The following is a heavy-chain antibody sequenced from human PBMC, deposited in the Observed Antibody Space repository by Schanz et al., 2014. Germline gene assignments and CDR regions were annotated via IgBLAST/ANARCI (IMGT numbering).Heavy chain of an antibody. J-gene: IGHJ4*02. CDR2: MNPKTGNT. V-gene: IGHV1-8*01. CDR3: ARGIGGYGANNYFDY. CDR1: GFNFNNYD. Sequence: QVQLVQSGAEVKKPGASVKVSCTASGFNFNNYDINWVRQATGQGLEWMGWMNPKTGNTVHAQKFQGRVSMTWDTSTSTAYLDLSRLRSEDTGVYYCARGIGGYGANNYFDYWGQGTLVTVSS. D-gene: IGHD5-12*01.